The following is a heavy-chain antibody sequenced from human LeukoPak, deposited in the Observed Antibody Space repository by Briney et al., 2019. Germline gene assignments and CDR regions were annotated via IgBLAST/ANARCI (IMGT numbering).Heavy chain of an antibody. V-gene: IGHV3-23*01. D-gene: IGHD6-13*01. CDR3: AKAKAAYSSSWSFDY. CDR1: GFTFSSYG. J-gene: IGHJ4*02. CDR2: ISGSGGST. Sequence: GGSLRLSCAASGFTFSSYGMSWVRQAPGKGLEWVSAISGSGGSTYYADSVKGRFTISRDNSKNTLYLQMNSLRAEDTAVYYCAKAKAAYSSSWSFDYWGQGTLVTVSS.